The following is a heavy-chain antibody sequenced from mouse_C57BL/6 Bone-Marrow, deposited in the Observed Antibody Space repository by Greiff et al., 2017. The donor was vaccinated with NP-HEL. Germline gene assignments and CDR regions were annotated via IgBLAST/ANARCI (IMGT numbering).Heavy chain of an antibody. CDR1: GFTFSSYG. J-gene: IGHJ3*01. Sequence: EVKLVESGGDLVKPGGSLKLSCAASGFTFSSYGMSWVRQTPDKRLEWVATISSGGSYTYYPDSVKGRFTISRDNAKNTLYLQMRSLKSEDTAMYYCGRNPSYYYGSEGFAYWGQGTLVTVSA. CDR3: GRNPSYYYGSEGFAY. D-gene: IGHD1-1*01. CDR2: ISSGGSYT. V-gene: IGHV5-6*01.